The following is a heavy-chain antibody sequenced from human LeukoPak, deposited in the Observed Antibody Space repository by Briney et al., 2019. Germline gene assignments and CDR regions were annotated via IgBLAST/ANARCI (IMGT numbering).Heavy chain of an antibody. Sequence: GGSLRLSCAASGFTFSGSAMLGVRQPSGKGLVYVGRITSKANSYATAYAASVKRKFTISRDDSKNTAYLQMNSRKTEDTAVYYCTRHVRINDIWGQGTMVTVSS. J-gene: IGHJ3*02. CDR2: ITSKANSYAT. CDR1: GFTFSGSA. D-gene: IGHD3-10*01. CDR3: TRHVRINDI. V-gene: IGHV3-73*01.